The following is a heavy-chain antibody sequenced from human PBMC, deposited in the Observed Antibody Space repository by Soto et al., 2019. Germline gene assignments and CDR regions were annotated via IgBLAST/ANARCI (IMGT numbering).Heavy chain of an antibody. CDR3: ARAPKGSGSSQTRPDF. CDR2: ISQSGNT. V-gene: IGHV4-34*01. J-gene: IGHJ4*02. Sequence: TSETLSLTCSIYSGSFSGYYWSWIRQPPGKGLEWIGEISQSGNTTYSPSLKSRVSISIDTSKKQFSLNLASVSAADTAVYYCARAPKGSGSSQTRPDFWGQGTLVTVSS. D-gene: IGHD6-6*01. CDR1: SGSFSGYY.